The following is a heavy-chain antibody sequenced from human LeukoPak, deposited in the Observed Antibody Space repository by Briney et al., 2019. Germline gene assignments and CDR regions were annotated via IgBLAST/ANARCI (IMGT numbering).Heavy chain of an antibody. J-gene: IGHJ4*02. CDR3: ARDPSIRGSSWYVY. Sequence: GASVKVSCKASGYTFTGYYMHWVRQAPGQGLEWMGIINPSGGSTSYAQKFQGRVTMTRDMSTSTVYMELSSLRSDDTAVYYCARDPSIRGSSWYVYWGQGTLVTVSS. CDR2: INPSGGST. CDR1: GYTFTGYY. D-gene: IGHD6-13*01. V-gene: IGHV1-46*01.